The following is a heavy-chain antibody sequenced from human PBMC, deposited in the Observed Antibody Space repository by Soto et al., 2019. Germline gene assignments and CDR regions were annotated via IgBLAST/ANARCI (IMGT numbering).Heavy chain of an antibody. CDR2: IYYSGST. CDR3: ARVGSSCHSGGCYYYYGLGV. V-gene: IGHV4-61*01. CDR1: GDSVGNGPYY. J-gene: IGHJ6*02. D-gene: IGHD1-26*01. Sequence: QVRLQESGPGLVKPSETLSLSCLVSGDSVGNGPYYWSWIRQSPGEGLEWIAYIYYSGSTNVNPSLESRVNISIDMSKTQFFLELRSVTAADAAVYFCARVGSSCHSGGCYYYYGLGVWGQGTTV.